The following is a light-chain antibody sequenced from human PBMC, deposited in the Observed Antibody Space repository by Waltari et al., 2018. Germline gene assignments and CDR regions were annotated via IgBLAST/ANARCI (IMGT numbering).Light chain of an antibody. CDR2: GAS. CDR3: QQYGSSRGT. Sequence: EIVLTQSPGTLSLSPGEGATLSCRASQSVRRRYLVWYQQKSGQAPRLLIYGASTRATGIPDRFSGSGSGTDFTLTISRLEPEDFAVYYCQQYGSSRGTFGQGTKVEIK. V-gene: IGKV3-20*01. J-gene: IGKJ1*01. CDR1: QSVRRRY.